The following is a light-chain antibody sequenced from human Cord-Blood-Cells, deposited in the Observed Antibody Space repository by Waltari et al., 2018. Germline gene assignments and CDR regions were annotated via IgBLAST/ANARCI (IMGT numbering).Light chain of an antibody. CDR1: QGISSY. V-gene: IGKV1-9*01. J-gene: IGKJ3*01. Sequence: DIQLTQSPSFLSASVGDRVTITCRASQGISSYFAWYQQKPGKAPKLLINAASTLQSGVPSRFSGSGSWTEFTLTISSLQPEDFATYYCQQLNSYPRFTFGPGTKVDIK. CDR2: AAS. CDR3: QQLNSYPRFT.